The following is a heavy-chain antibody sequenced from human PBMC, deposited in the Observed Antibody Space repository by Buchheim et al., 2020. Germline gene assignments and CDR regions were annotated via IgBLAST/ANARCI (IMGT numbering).Heavy chain of an antibody. CDR2: INPDGNEK. D-gene: IGHD3-10*01. CDR1: GLTFSSCW. V-gene: IGHV3-7*03. Sequence: EVQLVESGGDLVQPGGSLRLSCAASGLTFSSCWMNWVRQTPGKGLEWVANINPDGNEKSYVDSVKGRFTISRDNAKSALYLQMYSLRAEDTATYYCTRRGGDLRYFDYWGQGTL. J-gene: IGHJ4*02. CDR3: TRRGGDLRYFDY.